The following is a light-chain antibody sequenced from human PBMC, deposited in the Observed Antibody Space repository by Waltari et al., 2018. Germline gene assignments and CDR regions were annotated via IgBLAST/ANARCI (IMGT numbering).Light chain of an antibody. CDR1: QSISSY. Sequence: DIQMTQSPSSLSASVGDRVTITCRASQSISSYLNGYQQKPGKAPKLLINAASSLQSGVPSRFSGSGSGTDFTLTISSLQPEDFATYYCQQSYSTPYTFGQGTKLEIK. CDR2: AAS. J-gene: IGKJ2*01. CDR3: QQSYSTPYT. V-gene: IGKV1-39*01.